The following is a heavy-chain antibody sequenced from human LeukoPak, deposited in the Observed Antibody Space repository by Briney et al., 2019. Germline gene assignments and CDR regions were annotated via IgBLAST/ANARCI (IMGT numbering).Heavy chain of an antibody. CDR2: ISGSGGST. V-gene: IGHV3-23*01. CDR1: GFTFSSYS. J-gene: IGHJ5*02. D-gene: IGHD5-12*01. Sequence: GGSLRLSCAASGFTFSSYSMNWVRQAPGKGLEWVSAISGSGGSTYYADSVKGRFTISRDNSKNTLYLQMNSLRAEDTAVYYCAGTKWLRLSWFDPWGQGTLVTVSS. CDR3: AGTKWLRLSWFDP.